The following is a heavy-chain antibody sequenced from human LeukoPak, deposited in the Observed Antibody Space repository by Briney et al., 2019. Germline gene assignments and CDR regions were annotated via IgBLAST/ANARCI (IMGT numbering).Heavy chain of an antibody. CDR3: AKGGGGHCSGGFCSNFDY. CDR1: GFTFTTYA. D-gene: IGHD2-15*01. J-gene: IGHJ4*02. Sequence: GGSLRLSCEASGFTFTTYAMNWVRQAPGQGLEWFSGISATGGTTYYADSVKGRFTISRDNSKNTLYPQMNSLRGEDTALYYCAKGGGGHCSGGFCSNFDYWGQGALVTVSS. V-gene: IGHV3-23*01. CDR2: ISATGGTT.